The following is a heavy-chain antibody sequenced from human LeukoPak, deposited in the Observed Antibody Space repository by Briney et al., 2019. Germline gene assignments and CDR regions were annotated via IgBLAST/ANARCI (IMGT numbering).Heavy chain of an antibody. Sequence: SETLSLTCTVSRGSISGYSWSWIRQSPGGGLEWIGYIYYSGDTAYNPSLRSRVTLSVDTSKNQFSLQLRSVTTADTAVYYCVRGPYGASISKWFDPWGQGTQIIVSP. CDR1: RGSISGYS. J-gene: IGHJ5*02. D-gene: IGHD4/OR15-4a*01. CDR3: VRGPYGASISKWFDP. V-gene: IGHV4-59*01. CDR2: IYYSGDT.